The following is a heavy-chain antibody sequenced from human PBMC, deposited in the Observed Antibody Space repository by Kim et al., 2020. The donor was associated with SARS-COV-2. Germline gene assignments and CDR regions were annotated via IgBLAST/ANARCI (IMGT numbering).Heavy chain of an antibody. CDR3: AKDLITMVRGVMTPYYYYGMDV. CDR2: ISGSGGST. J-gene: IGHJ6*02. D-gene: IGHD3-10*01. Sequence: GGSLRLSCAASGFTFSSYAMSWVRQAPGKGLEWVSAISGSGGSTYYADSVKGRFTISRDNSKNTLYLQMNSLRAEDTAVYYCAKDLITMVRGVMTPYYYYGMDVWGQGTTVTVSS. CDR1: GFTFSSYA. V-gene: IGHV3-23*01.